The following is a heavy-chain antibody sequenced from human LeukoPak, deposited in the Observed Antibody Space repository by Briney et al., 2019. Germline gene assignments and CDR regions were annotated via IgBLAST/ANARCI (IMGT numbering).Heavy chain of an antibody. J-gene: IGHJ4*02. Sequence: PGGSLRLSCAASGFTFSDYYMSWIRQAPGKGLEWVSYISSSGSTIYYADSVKGRFTISRDNGKNSLYLQMNSLRAEDTAVYYCARAISLRRWLQFNDYWGQGTLVTVSS. D-gene: IGHD5-24*01. V-gene: IGHV3-11*01. CDR2: ISSSGSTI. CDR3: ARAISLRRWLQFNDY. CDR1: GFTFSDYY.